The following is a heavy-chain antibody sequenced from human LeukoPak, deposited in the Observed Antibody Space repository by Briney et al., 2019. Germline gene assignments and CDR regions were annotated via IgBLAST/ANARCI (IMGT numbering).Heavy chain of an antibody. J-gene: IGHJ4*02. D-gene: IGHD3-16*01. CDR2: INTNTGNP. CDR3: ARGVNPSDY. CDR1: GYTFTNYD. Sequence: ASVKVSCKASGYTFTNYDINWVRQAPGQGLEWMGWINTNTGNPTYAQGFTGRFVFSLDTSVSTAYLQISSLKAEDTAVYYCARGVNPSDYWGQGTLVTVSS. V-gene: IGHV7-4-1*02.